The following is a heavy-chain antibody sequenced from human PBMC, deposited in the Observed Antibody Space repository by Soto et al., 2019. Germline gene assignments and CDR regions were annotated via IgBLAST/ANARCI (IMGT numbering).Heavy chain of an antibody. CDR3: ARGTVDIVATTYFDY. CDR1: GGSISSGGYC. V-gene: IGHV4-30-2*01. Sequence: SETLSLTCAVSGGSISSGGYCWSWIRQPPGKGLEWIGYIYHSGSTYYNPSLKSRVTISVDRSKNQFSLKLSSVTAADTAVYYCARGTVDIVATTYFDYWGQGTLVTVSS. CDR2: IYHSGST. J-gene: IGHJ4*02. D-gene: IGHD5-12*01.